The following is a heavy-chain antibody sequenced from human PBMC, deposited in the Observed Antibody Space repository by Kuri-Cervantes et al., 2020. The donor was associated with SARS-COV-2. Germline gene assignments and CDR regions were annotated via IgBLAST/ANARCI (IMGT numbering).Heavy chain of an antibody. CDR3: VKGSAASRPFYFDS. V-gene: IGHV3-23*03. D-gene: IGHD3-10*01. CDR2: IYSGGSST. CDR1: GFTFRSYA. J-gene: IGHJ4*02. Sequence: GGSLRLSCAASGFTFRSYAMSWVRQAPGKGLEWVSVIYSGGSSTYHADSVKGRFTISRDNSKTTLFLQMNSLRAEDTAVYHCVKGSAASRPFYFDSWGQGTLVTVSS.